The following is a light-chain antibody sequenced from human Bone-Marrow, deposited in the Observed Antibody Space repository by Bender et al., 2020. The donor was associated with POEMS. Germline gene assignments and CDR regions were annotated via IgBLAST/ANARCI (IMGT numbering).Light chain of an antibody. J-gene: IGLJ3*02. CDR3: CSFAGSYTLM. V-gene: IGLV2-11*01. CDR2: EVN. Sequence: QSALTQPRSVSGSPGQSVTISCTGTSSDVGGYNFVTWYQHHPGKAPKLMIYEVNKRPSRVPDRFSGSKSYNTASLTISGLQAEDEADYFCCSFAGSYTLMFGGGTKLAVL. CDR1: SSDVGGYNF.